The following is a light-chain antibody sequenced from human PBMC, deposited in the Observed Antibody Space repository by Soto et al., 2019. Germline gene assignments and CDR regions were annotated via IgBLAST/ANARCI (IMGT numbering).Light chain of an antibody. J-gene: IGKJ4*01. CDR3: QQFNNSPLT. Sequence: EIVLTQSPGTLSLSPGERATLSCRASQSLRNNYLAWYQQKPRQTPRLLIHSASSRATGIPDRFSGSGSGTDFTLTISRLEPEDFAVYYCQQFNNSPLTFGGGTKVEIK. CDR2: SAS. V-gene: IGKV3-20*01. CDR1: QSLRNNY.